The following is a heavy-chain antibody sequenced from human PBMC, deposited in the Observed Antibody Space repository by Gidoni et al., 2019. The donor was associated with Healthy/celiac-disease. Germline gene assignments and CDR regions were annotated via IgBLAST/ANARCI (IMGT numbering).Heavy chain of an antibody. CDR3: ARMHYDSSVPGAFDI. Sequence: QVQLQESGPGLVKPSETPSPTCTVPGGSISSYYWSWIRQPPGKGLEWIVYIYYSGSTNYNPSLKSRVTISVDTSKNQFSLKLSSVTAADTAVYYCARMHYDSSVPGAFDIWGQGTMVTVSS. V-gene: IGHV4-59*01. J-gene: IGHJ3*02. CDR1: GGSISSYY. CDR2: IYYSGST. D-gene: IGHD3-22*01.